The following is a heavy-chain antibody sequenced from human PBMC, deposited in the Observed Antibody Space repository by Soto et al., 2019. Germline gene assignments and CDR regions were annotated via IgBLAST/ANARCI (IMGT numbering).Heavy chain of an antibody. Sequence: GGSLRLSCAASGFTFSSYGMHWVRQAPGKGLEWVAVIWYDGSNKYYADSVKGRFTISRDNSKNTLYLQMNSLRAEDTAVYYCARASYIVVVPAAPYGMDVWGQGTTVTVSS. V-gene: IGHV3-33*01. D-gene: IGHD2-2*01. J-gene: IGHJ6*02. CDR1: GFTFSSYG. CDR2: IWYDGSNK. CDR3: ARASYIVVVPAAPYGMDV.